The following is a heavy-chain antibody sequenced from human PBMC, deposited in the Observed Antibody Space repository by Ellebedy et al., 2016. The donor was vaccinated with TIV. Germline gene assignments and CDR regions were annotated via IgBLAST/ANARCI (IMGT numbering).Heavy chain of an antibody. D-gene: IGHD3-10*01. J-gene: IGHJ5*02. Sequence: MPGGSLRLSCAVSGDSISSSNWWNWVRQTPGKGLEWIGEIYQSGSTNYNPSLKSRVTISIDTSKNQFSLRLTSVTAADTAVYYCARDDPSGWLDPWGQGTLVTVSS. CDR3: ARDDPSGWLDP. CDR2: IYQSGST. V-gene: IGHV4-4*02. CDR1: GDSISSSNW.